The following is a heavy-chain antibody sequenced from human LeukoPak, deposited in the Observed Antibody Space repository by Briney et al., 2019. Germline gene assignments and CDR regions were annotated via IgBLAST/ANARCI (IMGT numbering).Heavy chain of an antibody. J-gene: IGHJ4*02. V-gene: IGHV3-30*03. CDR2: ISYDGSNK. CDR1: GFTFSSYG. CDR3: ASDNYGY. Sequence: GRSLRLSCAASGFTFSSYGMHWVRQAPGKGLEWVAVISYDGSNKYYADSVKGRFTISRDNAKNTLYLQMDSLRAEDTAVYYCASDNYGYWGQGTLVTVSS.